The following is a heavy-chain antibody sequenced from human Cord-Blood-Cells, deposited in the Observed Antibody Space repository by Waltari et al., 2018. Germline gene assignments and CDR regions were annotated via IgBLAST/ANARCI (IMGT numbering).Heavy chain of an antibody. D-gene: IGHD6-13*01. CDR2: INPNSGGT. Sequence: QVQLVQSGAEVKKPGAPVTVSCKASAYTFTGSYMPWVPQAPGQGLEWMGWINPNSGGTNYAQKFQGRVTMTRDTSISTAYMELSRLRSDDTAVYYCARLYSSSWYAFDIWGQGTMVTVSS. V-gene: IGHV1-2*02. J-gene: IGHJ3*02. CDR3: ARLYSSSWYAFDI. CDR1: AYTFTGSY.